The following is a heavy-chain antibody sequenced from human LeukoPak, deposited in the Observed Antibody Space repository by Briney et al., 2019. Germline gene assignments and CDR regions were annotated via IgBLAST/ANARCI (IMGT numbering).Heavy chain of an antibody. CDR3: ARGGPWELPLDY. V-gene: IGHV3-21*01. CDR2: ISSSSSYI. D-gene: IGHD1-26*01. Sequence: PGGSLRLSCAASGFTFSSYSMNWVRQAPGKGLEWVSSISSSSSYIYYADSVKGRFLISRDNAKNSLYLQMNSLRAEDTAVYYCARGGPWELPLDYWGQGTLVTVSS. J-gene: IGHJ4*02. CDR1: GFTFSSYS.